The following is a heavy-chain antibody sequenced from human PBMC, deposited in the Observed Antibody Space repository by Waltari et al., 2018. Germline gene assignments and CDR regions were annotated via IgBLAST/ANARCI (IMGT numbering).Heavy chain of an antibody. D-gene: IGHD4-17*01. J-gene: IGHJ6*02. V-gene: IGHV3-21*01. CDR1: GFTFSSYS. Sequence: SCAASGFTFSSYSMNWVRQAPGKGLEWVSSISSSSSYIYYADSVKGRFTISRDNAKNSLYLQMNSLRAEDTAVYYCARDLAYSDSLYTYYYYGMDVWGQGTTVTVSS. CDR3: ARDLAYSDSLYTYYYYGMDV. CDR2: ISSSSSYI.